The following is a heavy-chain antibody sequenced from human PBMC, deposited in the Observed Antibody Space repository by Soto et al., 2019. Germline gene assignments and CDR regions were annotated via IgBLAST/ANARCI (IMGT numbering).Heavy chain of an antibody. Sequence: SENPALPCTVSGGSVSSGSYYWSWIRQPPGKGLEWIGYIYYSGSTNYNPSLKSRVTISVDTSKNQFSLKLSSVTAADTAVYYCELGQKAAGTWGIVFWGQSSLVSVSS. J-gene: IGHJ4*02. CDR2: IYYSGST. D-gene: IGHD1-26*01. CDR1: GGSVSSGSYY. V-gene: IGHV4-61*01. CDR3: ELGQKAAGTWGIVF.